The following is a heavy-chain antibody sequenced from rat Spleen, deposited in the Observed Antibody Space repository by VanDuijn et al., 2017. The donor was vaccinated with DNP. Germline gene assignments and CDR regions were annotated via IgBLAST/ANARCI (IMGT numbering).Heavy chain of an antibody. J-gene: IGHJ2*01. CDR1: GFTFSDHN. CDR3: TTPTGAFDY. Sequence: EVQLVESGGGLVQPGRSLKLSCAASGFTFSDHNMAWVRQAPKKGLEWVATINYDGSNTYYRDSVRGRFTISRDNAKSTLYLQMDSLRSEDTATYYCTTPTGAFDYWGQGVMVTVSS. D-gene: IGHD5-1*01. CDR2: INYDGSNT. V-gene: IGHV5-7*01.